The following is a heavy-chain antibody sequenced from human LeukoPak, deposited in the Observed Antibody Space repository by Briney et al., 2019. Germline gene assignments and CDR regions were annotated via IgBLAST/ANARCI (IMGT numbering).Heavy chain of an antibody. Sequence: SETLSLTCAVYGESLSGYYWTWIRQSPGKGLEWTGEINHSGSARYNPSLKSRLTISVETSKNQFPLELNSVTAADTAVYYCARGRWSANDSDYSSYRGGFYYMDVWGKGTTVTVSS. CDR3: ARGRWSANDSDYSSYRGGFYYMDV. D-gene: IGHD3-10*01. CDR2: INHSGSA. V-gene: IGHV4-34*01. J-gene: IGHJ6*03. CDR1: GESLSGYY.